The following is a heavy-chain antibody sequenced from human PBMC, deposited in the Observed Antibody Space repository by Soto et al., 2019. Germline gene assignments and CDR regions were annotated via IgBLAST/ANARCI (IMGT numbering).Heavy chain of an antibody. D-gene: IGHD4-17*01. CDR1: GYIFSDYG. CDR2: ISGYSGNA. CDR3: AKRTSGTTWGESDY. J-gene: IGHJ4*02. V-gene: IGHV1-18*04. Sequence: QVQVMQSGAEVKKPGDSVKVSCKTSGYIFSDYGINWVRQAPGQGLELMGWISGYSGNANLAKKFQGRVTMTTTKSTRTAYMELRRLRSDDTAVYYCAKRTSGTTWGESDYWGQGTLVTVSS.